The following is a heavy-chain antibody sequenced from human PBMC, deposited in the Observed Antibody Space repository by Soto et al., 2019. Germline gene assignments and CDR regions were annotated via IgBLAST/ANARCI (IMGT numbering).Heavy chain of an antibody. V-gene: IGHV3-13*01. J-gene: IGHJ4*02. D-gene: IGHD6-13*01. CDR3: ARGSRYSSSSVLYFDY. CDR1: GFTFSSYD. CDR2: IGTAGDT. Sequence: GGSLRLSCAASGFTFSSYDMHWVRQATGKGLEWVSAIGTAGDTYYPGSVKGRFTISRENAKNSLYLQMNSLRAGDTAVYYCARGSRYSSSSVLYFDYWGQGTLVTVSS.